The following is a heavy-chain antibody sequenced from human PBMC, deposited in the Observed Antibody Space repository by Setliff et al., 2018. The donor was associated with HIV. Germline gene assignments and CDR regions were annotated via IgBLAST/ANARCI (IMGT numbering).Heavy chain of an antibody. J-gene: IGHJ4*02. CDR2: ITSSGSTI. Sequence: GGSLRLSCAASGFTVSSDYMSWVRQAPGKGLEWVSYITSSGSTIYYADSVKGRFTISRDNSRNTLFLQMNNLRPEDTATYYCVRDPIEGYPDYFDYWGQGTLITVSS. D-gene: IGHD1-26*01. CDR3: VRDPIEGYPDYFDY. CDR1: GFTVSSDY. V-gene: IGHV3-11*01.